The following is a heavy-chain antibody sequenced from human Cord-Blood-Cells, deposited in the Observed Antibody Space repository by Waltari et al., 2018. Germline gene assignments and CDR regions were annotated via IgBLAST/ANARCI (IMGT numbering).Heavy chain of an antibody. CDR2: INHSGST. Sequence: QVQLQQWGAGLLKPSETLSLTCAVYGGSFSCYYWSWIRQPPGKGLAWIGEINHSGSTNYNPSLKSRVTISVDTSKNQFSLKLSSVTAADTAVYYCARVFAMSYDSSGYYFDYWGQGTLVTVSS. CDR3: ARVFAMSYDSSGYYFDY. CDR1: GGSFSCYY. V-gene: IGHV4-34*01. D-gene: IGHD3-22*01. J-gene: IGHJ4*02.